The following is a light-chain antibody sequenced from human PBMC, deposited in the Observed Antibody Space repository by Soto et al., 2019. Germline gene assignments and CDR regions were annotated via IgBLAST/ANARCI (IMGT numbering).Light chain of an antibody. CDR1: QSVSSNY. CDR2: DAS. CDR3: QQLSSYPLT. Sequence: LKQSPGTLSLSPGERATLSCRASQSVSSNYLAWYQHKPGQAPRLLIYDASSRATGVPDRFSGGGSGTDFTLTISRLEPEDFAVYCCQQLSSYPLTFGGGTKVDI. V-gene: IGKV3-20*01. J-gene: IGKJ4*01.